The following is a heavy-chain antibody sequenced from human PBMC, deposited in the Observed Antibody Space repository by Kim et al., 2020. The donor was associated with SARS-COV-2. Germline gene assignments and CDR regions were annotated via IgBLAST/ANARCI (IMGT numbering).Heavy chain of an antibody. CDR1: GFSLSTNGVG. D-gene: IGHD6-13*01. CDR3: AHILTGYRGSWLPFFDY. J-gene: IGHJ4*02. CDR2: VYWDDDK. V-gene: IGHV2-5*02. Sequence: SGPTLVNPTQTLTLTCTFSGFSLSTNGVGVGWIRQPPGKPLEWLALVYWDDDKRYSPSLKSRVTITKDTSKNRVVLTMTNMDPVDTATYYCAHILTGYRGSWLPFFDYWGQGILDTVSS.